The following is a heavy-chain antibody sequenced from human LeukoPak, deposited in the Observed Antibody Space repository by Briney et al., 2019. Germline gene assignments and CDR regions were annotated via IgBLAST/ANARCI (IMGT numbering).Heavy chain of an antibody. Sequence: GASVKVSCKASGYTFINYDMNWVRQAPGQGLEWMGGINTNTGNPTYAQGFTGRFVFSLDTSVSTAYLQISSLEAADTAMYYCARAFIIHKPYSPDAFDIWGQGTMVTVSS. CDR3: ARAFIIHKPYSPDAFDI. J-gene: IGHJ3*02. CDR2: INTNTGNP. D-gene: IGHD2-15*01. V-gene: IGHV7-4-1*02. CDR1: GYTFINYD.